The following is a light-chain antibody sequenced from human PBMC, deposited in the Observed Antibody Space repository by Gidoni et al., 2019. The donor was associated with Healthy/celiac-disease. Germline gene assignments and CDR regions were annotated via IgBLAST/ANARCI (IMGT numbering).Light chain of an antibody. CDR1: ALPKKY. Sequence: SYELTQPPSVSVSPGQTARITCSGDALPKKYAYWYQQKSGQAPVLVIYEDSKRPSGIPERFSSSSSGTMATLTISGAQVEDEADYYCYSTDGLGVFGTGTKVTVL. CDR3: YSTDGLGV. J-gene: IGLJ1*01. V-gene: IGLV3-10*01. CDR2: EDS.